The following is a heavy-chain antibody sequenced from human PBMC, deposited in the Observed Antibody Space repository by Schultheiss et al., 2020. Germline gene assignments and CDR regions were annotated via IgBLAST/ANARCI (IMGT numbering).Heavy chain of an antibody. J-gene: IGHJ4*02. CDR2: ISGSGGST. CDR3: ARSLGLDPSSGNDY. D-gene: IGHD2-2*03. Sequence: GGSLRLSCAASGFTFSSYAMSWVRQAPGKGLEWVLAISGSGGSTYYADSVKGRFTISRDNSKNTLYLQMNSLRAEDTAVYYCARSLGLDPSSGNDYWGQGTLVTVSS. V-gene: IGHV3-23*01. CDR1: GFTFSSYA.